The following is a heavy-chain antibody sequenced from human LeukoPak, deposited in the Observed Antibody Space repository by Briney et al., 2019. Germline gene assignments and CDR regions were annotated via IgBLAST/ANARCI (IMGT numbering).Heavy chain of an antibody. D-gene: IGHD3-22*01. J-gene: IGHJ3*02. CDR2: IYSGGST. CDR3: ARDRAGYYDSSGYPPDTFDI. Sequence: GGSLRLSCVASGFTVSSNYMSWVRQAPGKGLEWVSVIYSGGSTYYADSVKGRFTISRDNSKNTLYLQMNSLRAEDTAVYYCARDRAGYYDSSGYPPDTFDIWGQGTMVTVSS. CDR1: GFTVSSNY. V-gene: IGHV3-66*01.